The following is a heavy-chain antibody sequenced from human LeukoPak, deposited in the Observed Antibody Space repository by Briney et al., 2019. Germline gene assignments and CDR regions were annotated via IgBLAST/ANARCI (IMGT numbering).Heavy chain of an antibody. CDR1: GFTFSSYG. CDR2: IWYDGSNK. CDR3: AKDRSSGWYGGFDY. D-gene: IGHD6-19*01. V-gene: IGHV3-33*06. Sequence: PGRSLRLSCAASGFTFSSYGMHWVRQAPGKGLEWVAVIWYDGSNKYYADSVKGRFTISRDNSKNTLYLQMNSLRAEDTAEYYCAKDRSSGWYGGFDYWGQGTLVTVSS. J-gene: IGHJ4*02.